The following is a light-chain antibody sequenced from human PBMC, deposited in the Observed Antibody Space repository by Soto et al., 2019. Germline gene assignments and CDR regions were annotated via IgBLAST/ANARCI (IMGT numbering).Light chain of an antibody. CDR1: SSDVGSYNR. CDR2: EVT. V-gene: IGLV2-18*01. CDR3: GLFASSSTHV. J-gene: IGLJ1*01. Sequence: QSVLTQPPSVSGSPGQSVTISCTGTSSDVGSYNRVSWYQQPPGTAPKLMIYEVTNRPSGVPDRFSGSKSGNTAALTISGLQAEDEADYYCGLFASSSTHVFGTGTKVTVL.